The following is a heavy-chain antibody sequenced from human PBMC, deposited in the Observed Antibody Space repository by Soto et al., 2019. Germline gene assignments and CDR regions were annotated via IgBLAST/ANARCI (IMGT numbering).Heavy chain of an antibody. V-gene: IGHV4-39*01. CDR2: IYYSGST. J-gene: IGHJ4*02. D-gene: IGHD3-10*01. Sequence: SETLSLTCTVSGGSISSNNYYWGWIRQPPGKGLEWIGTIYYSGSTYYNPSLKSRVTISVDTSKNQFSLKLSSVTAADSAVYYCARRGSGSYSDYWGQGTLVTVSS. CDR3: ARRGSGSYSDY. CDR1: GGSISSNNYY.